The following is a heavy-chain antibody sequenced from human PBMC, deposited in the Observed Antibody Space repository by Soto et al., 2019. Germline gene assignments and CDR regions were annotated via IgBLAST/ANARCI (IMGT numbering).Heavy chain of an antibody. J-gene: IGHJ4*02. V-gene: IGHV3-23*01. CDR1: GFTFSDYG. CDR2: TTGGGDTT. Sequence: EVQLLESGGGLVQPGGSLRLSCAASGFTFSDYGMNWVRQAPGKGLEWVSGTTGGGDTTYYADSVKGRFIISRDNSTSILYLQMNSLRGEDTGTYYCAKGIYGSGWPYWGQVTLVTVSS. CDR3: AKGIYGSGWPY. D-gene: IGHD6-19*01.